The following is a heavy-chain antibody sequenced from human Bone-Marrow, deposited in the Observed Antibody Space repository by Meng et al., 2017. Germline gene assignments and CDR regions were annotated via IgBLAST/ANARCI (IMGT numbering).Heavy chain of an antibody. Sequence: QVQLRVPGPGLVKPSQTLSLTFTVSGGSISSGNHYWSWIRQHPGKGLEYIGYIYYSGSTYYNPSLKSRVIISVDTSKNQFSLRLNSVTAADTAVYYCASLYGDSSVWYLDLWGRGTLVTVSS. J-gene: IGHJ2*01. D-gene: IGHD4-17*01. CDR2: IYYSGST. V-gene: IGHV4-31*03. CDR1: GGSISSGNHY. CDR3: ASLYGDSSVWYLDL.